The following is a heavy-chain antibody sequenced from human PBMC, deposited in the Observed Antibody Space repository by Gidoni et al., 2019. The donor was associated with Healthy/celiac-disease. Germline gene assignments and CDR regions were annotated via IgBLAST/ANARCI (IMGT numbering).Heavy chain of an antibody. Sequence: QVQLQYWGAGLLKPSETLSLTCAVYGGSFSGYYWSWIRQPPGKGLEWIGEINHSGSPNYNPSLKSRVTISVDTSKNQFSLKLSSVTAADTAVYYCASFSDSSGYPFDYWGQGTLVTVSS. CDR1: GGSFSGYY. CDR2: INHSGSP. D-gene: IGHD3-22*01. J-gene: IGHJ4*02. V-gene: IGHV4-34*01. CDR3: ASFSDSSGYPFDY.